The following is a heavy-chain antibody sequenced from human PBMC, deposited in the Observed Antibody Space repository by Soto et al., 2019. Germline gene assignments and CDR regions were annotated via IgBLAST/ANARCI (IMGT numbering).Heavy chain of an antibody. CDR3: ARIRWQTTVTNYYYYMDV. CDR2: IFSNDEK. J-gene: IGHJ6*03. V-gene: IGHV2-26*01. Sequence: SGPTLVNPTETLTLTCTVSGFSLSNARMGVSWIRQPPGKALEWLAHIFSNDEKSYSTSLKSRLTISKDTSKSQVVLTMTNMDPVDTATYYCARIRWQTTVTNYYYYMDVWGKGTTVNVSS. CDR1: GFSLSNARMG. D-gene: IGHD4-4*01.